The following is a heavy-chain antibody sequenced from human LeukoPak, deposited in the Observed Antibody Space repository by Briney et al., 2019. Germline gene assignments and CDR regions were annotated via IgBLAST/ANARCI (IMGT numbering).Heavy chain of an antibody. CDR1: GFTFDDYA. CDR3: ASEDYDILTGPYPNH. D-gene: IGHD3-9*01. V-gene: IGHV3-21*01. CDR2: ISSSSSYI. J-gene: IGHJ5*02. Sequence: PGGSLRLSCAASGFTFDDYAMHWVRQAPGKGLEWVSSISSSSSYIYYADSVKGRFTISRDNAKNSLYLQMNSLRAEDTAVYYCASEDYDILTGPYPNHWGQGTLVTVSS.